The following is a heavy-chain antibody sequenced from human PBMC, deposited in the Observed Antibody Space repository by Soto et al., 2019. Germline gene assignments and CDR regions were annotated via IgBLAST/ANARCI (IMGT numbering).Heavy chain of an antibody. CDR3: ARNSGSYPNWFDP. J-gene: IGHJ5*02. CDR2: INAGTNNI. V-gene: IGHV1-3*01. CDR1: GYTFSYYA. Sequence: QVQLVQSGAEVKNPGASVKVSCKASGYTFSYYAIHWMRQAPGQRLEWMGWINAGTNNIKYSQRFEGRVTFTSDTSASTADIELSSLTSGDTAVYYCARNSGSYPNWFDPWGQGTLVTVSS. D-gene: IGHD1-26*01.